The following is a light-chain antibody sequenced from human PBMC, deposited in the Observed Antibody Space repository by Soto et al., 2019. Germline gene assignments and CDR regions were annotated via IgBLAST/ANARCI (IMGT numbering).Light chain of an antibody. CDR1: SSDVGSYNL. V-gene: IGLV2-23*01. Sequence: QSALTQPASVSGSPGQSITISCTGTSSDVGSYNLVSWYQQHPGKAPKLIIYEDTERPSWVSNRFSGSKSGNTASLTISGLQAEDEADYYCCSSTAPNSCDVIFGGGTTLTVL. J-gene: IGLJ2*01. CDR2: EDT. CDR3: CSSTAPNSCDVI.